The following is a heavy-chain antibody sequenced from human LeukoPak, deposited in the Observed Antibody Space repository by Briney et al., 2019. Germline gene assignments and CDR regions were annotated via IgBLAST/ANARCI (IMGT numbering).Heavy chain of an antibody. D-gene: IGHD3-16*01. V-gene: IGHV3-23*01. CDR2: ISGSGGST. CDR3: AKDRLGGPYFFHY. Sequence: GGSLRLSCAASGFTFSSYGMSWVRQAPGKGLEWVSAISGSGGSTYYADSVKGRFTISRDNSKNTLYLQINSLRAEDTAVYFCAKDRLGGPYFFHYWGQGTLVTVSS. CDR1: GFTFSSYG. J-gene: IGHJ4*02.